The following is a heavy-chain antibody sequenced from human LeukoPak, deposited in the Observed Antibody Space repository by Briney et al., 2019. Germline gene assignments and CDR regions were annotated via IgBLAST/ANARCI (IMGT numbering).Heavy chain of an antibody. CDR2: IYYSGST. V-gene: IGHV4-59*12. CDR3: ARGTRYISSSGFDY. J-gene: IGHJ4*02. Sequence: SETLSLTCTVSGGSISSYYWSWIRQPPGKGLEWIGFIYYSGSTHYNPSLKSRVTISVDTSKNQFSLKLSSVTPEDSAVYYCARGTRYISSSGFDYWGQGTLVTVSS. CDR1: GGSISSYY. D-gene: IGHD6-6*01.